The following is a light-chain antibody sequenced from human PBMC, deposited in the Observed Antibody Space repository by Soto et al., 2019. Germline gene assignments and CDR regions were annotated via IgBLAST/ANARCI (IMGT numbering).Light chain of an antibody. V-gene: IGKV1-27*01. CDR2: KAS. J-gene: IGKJ4*01. Sequence: DIQLTQSPSALSASVGDRVTITCWASLSVSAWLAWYQVKPGKAPNLLIYKASILQAGVPSRFSGSGSGIDFTLTISSLQPEDVAAYYCQKYNSAPLTFGGGTKVDIK. CDR3: QKYNSAPLT. CDR1: LSVSAW.